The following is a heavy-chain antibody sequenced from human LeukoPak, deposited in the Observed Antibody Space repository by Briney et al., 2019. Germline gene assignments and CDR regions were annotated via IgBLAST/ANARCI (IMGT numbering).Heavy chain of an antibody. J-gene: IGHJ3*02. CDR2: ISAYNGDT. CDR3: ARGAYCGGDCSSSDAFDI. V-gene: IGHV1-18*01. Sequence: ASMKVSCKASGFTFTNYGVSWVRQAPGQGLEWVGWISAYNGDTNYAQNLQGRVTMTTDASTSTAYMELRSLRYDDTAVYYCARGAYCGGDCSSSDAFDIWGQGTMVTVSS. D-gene: IGHD2-21*02. CDR1: GFTFTNYG.